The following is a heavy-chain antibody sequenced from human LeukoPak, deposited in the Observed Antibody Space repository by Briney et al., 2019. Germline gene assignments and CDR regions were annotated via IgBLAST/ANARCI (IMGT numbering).Heavy chain of an antibody. CDR2: INPNSGGT. Sequence: ASVKVSCTASGYSFTDYYIHWVRQAPGQGLEWMGWINPNSGGTNYAQKFQGRVTMTRHTSIRIAYMDLSRLRSDDTAVYYCARLTLPADYYFDYWGQGTLVTVSS. CDR1: GYSFTDYY. CDR3: ARLTLPADYYFDY. V-gene: IGHV1-2*02. D-gene: IGHD2-2*01. J-gene: IGHJ4*02.